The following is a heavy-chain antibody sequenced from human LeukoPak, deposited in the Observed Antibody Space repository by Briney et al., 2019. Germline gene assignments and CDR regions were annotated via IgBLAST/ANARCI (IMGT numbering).Heavy chain of an antibody. V-gene: IGHV3-53*01. CDR2: IYSGGNK. J-gene: IGHJ4*02. D-gene: IGHD6-13*01. CDR3: ARDYRIMAAAGCYDY. Sequence: PGGSLRLSCAASGLTVNNNYMSWVRQAPGKGLEWVSVIYSGGNKYYADSVKGRFTISRDNSKNTLYLQMNSLRAEDTAVYYCARDYRIMAAAGCYDYWGQGTLLTVSS. CDR1: GLTVNNNY.